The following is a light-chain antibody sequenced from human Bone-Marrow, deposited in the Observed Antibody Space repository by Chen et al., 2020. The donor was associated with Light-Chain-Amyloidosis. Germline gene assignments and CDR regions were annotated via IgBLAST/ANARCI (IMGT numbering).Light chain of an antibody. V-gene: IGKV3-15*01. CDR3: QQYNNWPPYT. CDR2: GAS. CDR1: YMLTSN. Sequence: EIVMTQSPATLSLSPGERATVSCRATYMLTSNLAWYQQRPGQAPRLLIYGASTRATGVPARFSGSGSGTSFTLTISSLQPEDFGFYFCQQYNNWPPYTFGQGTKLEI. J-gene: IGKJ2*01.